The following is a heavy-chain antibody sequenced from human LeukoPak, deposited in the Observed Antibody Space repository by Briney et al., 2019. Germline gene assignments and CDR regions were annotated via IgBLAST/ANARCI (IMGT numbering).Heavy chain of an antibody. CDR3: ATVRSGYSPFDY. CDR1: GYTLTELS. D-gene: IGHD3-22*01. Sequence: ASVKVSCKVSGYTLTELSMHWVLQAPGKALEWMGGFHPEDGETIYAQRFQGRVTMTEDTSTDTAYMELSSLRSEDTAVYYCATVRSGYSPFDYWGQGTLVTVSS. J-gene: IGHJ4*02. V-gene: IGHV1-24*01. CDR2: FHPEDGET.